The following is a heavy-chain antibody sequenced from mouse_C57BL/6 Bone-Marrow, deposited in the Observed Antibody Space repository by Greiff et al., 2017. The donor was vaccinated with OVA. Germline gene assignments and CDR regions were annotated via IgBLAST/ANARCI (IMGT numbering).Heavy chain of an antibody. Sequence: QVQLKESGAELARPGASVKMSCKASGYTFTSYGISWVKQRTGQGLEWIGEIYPRSGDTYYNEKFKGKATLTADKSSSTAYMELLSLTSDDSAVYVCARSDYSSSEDAMDYWGQGTSVTVSS. CDR1: GYTFTSYG. CDR3: ARSDYSSSEDAMDY. J-gene: IGHJ4*01. D-gene: IGHD1-1*01. CDR2: IYPRSGDT. V-gene: IGHV1-81*01.